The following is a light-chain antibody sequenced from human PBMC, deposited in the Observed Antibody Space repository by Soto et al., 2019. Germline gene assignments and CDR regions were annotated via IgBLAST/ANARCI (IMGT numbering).Light chain of an antibody. V-gene: IGKV1-5*03. CDR1: QSVFTW. J-gene: IGKJ1*01. CDR2: KSS. Sequence: DIAMSQSPSTLPASVGDRVTITCRASQSVFTWLAWYQQRPGKAPKLLVYKSSNLESGVPSRFSGSGSETEFTLTINSLQPDDFATYYCQQYSAYPWTFGQGTKV. CDR3: QQYSAYPWT.